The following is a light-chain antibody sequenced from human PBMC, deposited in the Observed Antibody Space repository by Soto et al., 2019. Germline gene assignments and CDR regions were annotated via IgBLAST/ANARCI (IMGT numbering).Light chain of an antibody. J-gene: IGKJ2*01. V-gene: IGKV3-15*01. CDR3: QQYHNWTLYT. Sequence: EIVMTQSPATLSVSPGERATLSCRASQSVGGNLAWYQQRPGRAPRLLIYDASTRATDIPARFSGSGSGTEFTITISSLQSEDFALSYCQQYHNWTLYTVGQGTKLEIK. CDR2: DAS. CDR1: QSVGGN.